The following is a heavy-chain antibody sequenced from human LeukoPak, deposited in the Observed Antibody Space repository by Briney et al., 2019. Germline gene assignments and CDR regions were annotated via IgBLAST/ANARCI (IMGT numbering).Heavy chain of an antibody. CDR2: INPSGDST. CDR1: GYTFTIYY. J-gene: IGHJ4*02. V-gene: IGHV1-46*01. D-gene: IGHD3-10*01. Sequence: ASVKVSCKASGYTFTIYYIHWVRQAPGRGLEWMAVINPSGDSTTYAQGFEGRLTMTRDTSTRTVYMDLRSLTSEDTAVYYCARDKRGSLDYWGQGTLVAVSS. CDR3: ARDKRGSLDY.